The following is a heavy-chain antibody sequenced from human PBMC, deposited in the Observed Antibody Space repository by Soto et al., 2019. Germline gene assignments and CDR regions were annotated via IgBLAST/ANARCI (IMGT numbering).Heavy chain of an antibody. CDR3: ARAGYGEVWFDP. Sequence: GASVKVSCKASGYSFTSYAMHWVRQAPGQRLEWMGWINAGNGNTKYSQKFQGRVTNTRDTSASTVYLELSSLGSEDTAVYYCARAGYGEVWFDPWGQGTLVTVSS. V-gene: IGHV1-3*01. J-gene: IGHJ5*02. CDR2: INAGNGNT. D-gene: IGHD5-18*01. CDR1: GYSFTSYA.